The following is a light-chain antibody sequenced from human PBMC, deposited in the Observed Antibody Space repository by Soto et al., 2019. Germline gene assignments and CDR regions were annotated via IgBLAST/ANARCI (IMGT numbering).Light chain of an antibody. Sequence: EIVMTQSPATLSVSPGGRATLSCRASQSVSSNLAWYQQKPGQAPRLLIYGASSRATGIPDRFSGSGSGTDFTLTISRLEPEDFAVYYCQQYGSSLTFGGGTKVDIK. CDR2: GAS. CDR3: QQYGSSLT. V-gene: IGKV3-20*01. J-gene: IGKJ4*01. CDR1: QSVSSN.